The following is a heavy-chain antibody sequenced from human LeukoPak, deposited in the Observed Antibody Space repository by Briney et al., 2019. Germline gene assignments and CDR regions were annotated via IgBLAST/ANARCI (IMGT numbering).Heavy chain of an antibody. J-gene: IGHJ6*02. Sequence: SETLSLTCTVSGGSISSSYSYWGWIRQPPGKGLEWIGNIYYSGSTYYSPSLTSRVTVSVDTSENQFSLKLSSVTAADTAVYYCARAHSIASYYYGVDVWGQGTTVTVSS. D-gene: IGHD2/OR15-2a*01. CDR1: GGSISSSYSY. CDR3: ARAHSIASYYYGVDV. CDR2: IYYSGST. V-gene: IGHV4-39*07.